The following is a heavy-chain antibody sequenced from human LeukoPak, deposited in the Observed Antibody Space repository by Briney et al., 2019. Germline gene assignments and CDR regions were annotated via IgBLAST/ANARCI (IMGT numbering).Heavy chain of an antibody. Sequence: PSETLSLTCAVSGGSISSGGYSWSWIRQPPGKGLEWIGYIYHSGSTYYNPSLKSRVTISVDRSKNQFSLKLSSVTAADTAVYYCASLVVVAAPTNAFDIWGQGTMVTVSS. CDR3: ASLVVVAAPTNAFDI. CDR1: GGSISSGGYS. V-gene: IGHV4-30-2*01. CDR2: IYHSGST. D-gene: IGHD2-15*01. J-gene: IGHJ3*02.